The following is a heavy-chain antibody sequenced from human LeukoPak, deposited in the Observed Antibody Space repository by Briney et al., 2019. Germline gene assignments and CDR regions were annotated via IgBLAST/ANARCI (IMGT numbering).Heavy chain of an antibody. CDR2: TYYRSKWYN. CDR3: ARDRTRVPAALAYYYYGMDV. J-gene: IGHJ6*02. CDR1: GDSFSSNSAA. D-gene: IGHD2-2*01. V-gene: IGHV6-1*01. Sequence: SQTLSLTCAISGDSFSSNSAAWNWIRQSPSRGLEWLGRTYYRSKWYNDYAVSVKSRITINPDTSKNQFSLQLNSVTPEDTAVYYCARDRTRVPAALAYYYYGMDVWGQGTTVTVSS.